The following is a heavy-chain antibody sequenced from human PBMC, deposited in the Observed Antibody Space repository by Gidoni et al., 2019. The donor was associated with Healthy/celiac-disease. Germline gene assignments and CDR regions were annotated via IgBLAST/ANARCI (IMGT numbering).Heavy chain of an antibody. J-gene: IGHJ5*02. V-gene: IGHV4-30-4*01. D-gene: IGHD3-10*01. CDR1: GGSISSGDYY. Sequence: QVQLQESGPGLVKPSQTLSLTCTVSGGSISSGDYYWSWIRQPPGKGLEWIGYIYYSGSTYYNPSLKSRVTISVDTSKNQFSLKLSSVTAADTAVYYCARALTMVRGVIGWFDPWGQGTLVTVSS. CDR3: ARALTMVRGVIGWFDP. CDR2: IYYSGST.